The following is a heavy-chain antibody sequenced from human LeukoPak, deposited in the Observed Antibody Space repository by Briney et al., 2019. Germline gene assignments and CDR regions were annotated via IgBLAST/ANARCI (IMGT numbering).Heavy chain of an antibody. D-gene: IGHD1-26*01. CDR2: ITSGSTI. Sequence: GGSLRLSCAASGFTFSDYYMNWIRQAPGKGLEWVSYITSGSTIYYADSVKGRFTISRDNAKNSLYLQMNSLRAEDTAVYFCASGSITTRTFDYWGQGTLVTVSS. CDR3: ASGSITTRTFDY. J-gene: IGHJ4*02. CDR1: GFTFSDYY. V-gene: IGHV3-11*01.